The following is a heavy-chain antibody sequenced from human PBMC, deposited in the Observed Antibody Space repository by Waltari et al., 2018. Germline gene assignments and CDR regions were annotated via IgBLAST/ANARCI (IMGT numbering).Heavy chain of an antibody. CDR2: VDPEDGEK. V-gene: IGHV1-69-2*01. D-gene: IGHD5-12*01. CDR3: ATVSGYDAEDAFDI. J-gene: IGHJ3*02. Sequence: EVQLVQSGAEVKKPGATVKISCKASGYTFTDYYMHWVQQAPGKGLEWMGRVDPEDGEKIYAEKFQGRVTITADTSTDTAYMELSSLRSEDTAVYYCATVSGYDAEDAFDIWGQGTMVTVSS. CDR1: GYTFTDYY.